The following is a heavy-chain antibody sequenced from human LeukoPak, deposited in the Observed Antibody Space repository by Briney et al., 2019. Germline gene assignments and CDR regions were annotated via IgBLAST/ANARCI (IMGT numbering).Heavy chain of an antibody. Sequence: GGSLRLSCVASGFTFRDYILDGVRQAPGKVLEWVGRIRRKRNGYTTEFAASVKGRFTISRDDSENSLYLHMNNLRTEDTAVYYCAREDRYGSGSFDYWGQGTLVTVSS. CDR3: AREDRYGSGSFDY. V-gene: IGHV3-72*01. J-gene: IGHJ4*02. CDR1: GFTFRDYI. D-gene: IGHD3-10*01. CDR2: IRRKRNGYTT.